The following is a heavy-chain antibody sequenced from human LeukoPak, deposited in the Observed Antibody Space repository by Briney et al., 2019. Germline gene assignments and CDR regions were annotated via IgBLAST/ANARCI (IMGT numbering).Heavy chain of an antibody. J-gene: IGHJ4*02. CDR2: IWYDGSNK. CDR1: GFTFGSYG. V-gene: IGHV3-33*01. CDR3: ARDTRETPFDY. Sequence: PGGSLRLSCAASGFTFGSYGMHWVRQAPGKGLEWVAVIWYDGSNKYYADSVKGRFTISRDNSKNTLYLQMNSLRAEDTAVYYCARDTRETPFDYWGQGTLVTVPS. D-gene: IGHD5-24*01.